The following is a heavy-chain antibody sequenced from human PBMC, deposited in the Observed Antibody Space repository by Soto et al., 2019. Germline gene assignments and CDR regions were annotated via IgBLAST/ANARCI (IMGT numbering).Heavy chain of an antibody. V-gene: IGHV1-2*04. CDR1: GYTFTGYY. CDR3: ARASYPIWGSSRPYYYGMDV. Sequence: ASVKVSCKASGYTFTGYYMHWVRQAPGQGLEWMGWINPNSGGTNYAQKFQGWVTMTRDTSISTAYMELSRLRSDDTAVYYCARASYPIWGSSRPYYYGMDVWGQGTTVTVSS. CDR2: INPNSGGT. J-gene: IGHJ6*02. D-gene: IGHD6-6*01.